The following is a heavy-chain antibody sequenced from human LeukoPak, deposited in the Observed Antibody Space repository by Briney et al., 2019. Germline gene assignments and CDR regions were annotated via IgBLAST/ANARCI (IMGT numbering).Heavy chain of an antibody. CDR2: IIGGAGST. J-gene: IGHJ4*02. V-gene: IGHV3-23*01. D-gene: IGHD2-2*01. CDR1: GFSFSSHG. CDR3: AHGALYQLDY. Sequence: GGSLRLACAASGFSFSSHGMSWVRQAPGKGLEWVSGIIGGAGSTLYAGSVKGRFTISVDNSKNTLFPQINGLRDEATAVYSCAHGALYQLDYWGQGTLVTVSS.